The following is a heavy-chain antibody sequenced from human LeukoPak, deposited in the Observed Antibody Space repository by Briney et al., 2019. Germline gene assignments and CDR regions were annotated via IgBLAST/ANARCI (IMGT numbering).Heavy chain of an antibody. J-gene: IGHJ4*02. CDR2: ISYDGSNK. CDR3: ASEGLTGYYTTLDY. CDR1: GFTFSSYA. D-gene: IGHD3-9*01. Sequence: GGSLRLSCAASGFTFSSYAMHWVRQAPGKGLEWVAVISYDGSNKYYADSVKGRFTISRDNSKNTLYLQMNSLRAEDTAVYYRASEGLTGYYTTLDYWGQGTLVTVSS. V-gene: IGHV3-30-3*01.